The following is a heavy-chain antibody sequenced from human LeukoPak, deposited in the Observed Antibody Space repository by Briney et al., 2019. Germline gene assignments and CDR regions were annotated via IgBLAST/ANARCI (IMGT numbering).Heavy chain of an antibody. V-gene: IGHV4-59*08. CDR2: IYYSGST. J-gene: IGHJ4*02. CDR3: ARHRQIVAATGVFDY. CDR1: GGSISSYY. Sequence: PSETLSLTCTVSGGSISSYYWSWIRQPPGKGLEWIGYIYYSGSTNYNPSLMSRVTISVDTSKNQFSLKLSSVTAADTAVYYCARHRQIVAATGVFDYWGQGTLVTVSS. D-gene: IGHD1-26*01.